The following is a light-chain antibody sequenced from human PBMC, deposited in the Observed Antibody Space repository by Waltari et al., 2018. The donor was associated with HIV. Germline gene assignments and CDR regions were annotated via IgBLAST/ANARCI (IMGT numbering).Light chain of an antibody. CDR3: QQYNDFPLT. CDR1: QSISNN. Sequence: EIVMTQSPATLSVSPGERATLSCRASQSISNNLAWYQQNPGQAPRLLIYGASTKDTAIPARFSGSGSRTEFTLTISSLQSEDFAVYYCQQYNDFPLTFGGGTKVEIK. V-gene: IGKV3-15*01. CDR2: GAS. J-gene: IGKJ4*01.